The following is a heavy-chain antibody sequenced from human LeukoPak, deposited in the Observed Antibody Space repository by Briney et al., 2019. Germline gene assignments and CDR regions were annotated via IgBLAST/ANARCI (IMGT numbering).Heavy chain of an antibody. V-gene: IGHV4-38-2*02. Sequence: SETLSLTCIVSGYSINSGYHWGWIRQPPGKGLEWIGSIYHGRSTNYNPSLKSRVTISVDTSKNQFSLKLSSVTAADTAVYYCARGKQLWRGLFDYWGQGTLVTVSS. J-gene: IGHJ4*02. D-gene: IGHD5-18*01. CDR2: IYHGRST. CDR3: ARGKQLWRGLFDY. CDR1: GYSINSGYH.